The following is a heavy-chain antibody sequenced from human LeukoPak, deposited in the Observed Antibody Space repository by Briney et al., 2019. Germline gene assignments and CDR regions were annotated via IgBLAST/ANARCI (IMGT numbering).Heavy chain of an antibody. Sequence: GGSLRLSCAASGFTFSSYAMSWVRQAPGEGLEWVSAIADNGGDTYHAESVKGRFTISRSNSKNTLYLQMNSLRAEDTAVYYCAKDRGYYVDTGTINFWGQGTLVTVSS. CDR1: GFTFSSYA. CDR3: AKDRGYYVDTGTINF. CDR2: IADNGGDT. J-gene: IGHJ4*02. D-gene: IGHD2-15*01. V-gene: IGHV3-23*01.